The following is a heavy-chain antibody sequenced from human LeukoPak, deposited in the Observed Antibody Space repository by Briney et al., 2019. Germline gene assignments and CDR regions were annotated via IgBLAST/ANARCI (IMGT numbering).Heavy chain of an antibody. CDR3: ARDQEYYYDSSGFPDPFDY. V-gene: IGHV4-34*01. Sequence: SETLSLTSAVYGGSFCAYNWSWIPPPPGMGREGMGEINHSGSTYYNPSLKSRVTISVETTKNKFSVMLSSATAAETAVYYAARDQEYYYDSSGFPDPFDYWVQGTVVTVSS. CDR1: GGSFCAYN. J-gene: IGHJ4*02. D-gene: IGHD3-22*01. CDR2: INHSGST.